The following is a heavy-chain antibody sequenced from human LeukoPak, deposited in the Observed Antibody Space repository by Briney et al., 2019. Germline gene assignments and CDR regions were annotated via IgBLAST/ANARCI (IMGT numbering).Heavy chain of an antibody. D-gene: IGHD3-22*01. V-gene: IGHV4-4*07. CDR3: ARDASGYYDSRGYYSFWMPCFDY. J-gene: IGHJ4*02. CDR2: IYTSGST. Sequence: PSETLSLTCTVSRGSISSYYWSWIRQPAGKGLEWIGRIYTSGSTNYKPSLKSRVTMSVDTSKNQFSLKLSSVTAADTAVYYCARDASGYYDSRGYYSFWMPCFDYWGQGTLVTVSS. CDR1: RGSISSYY.